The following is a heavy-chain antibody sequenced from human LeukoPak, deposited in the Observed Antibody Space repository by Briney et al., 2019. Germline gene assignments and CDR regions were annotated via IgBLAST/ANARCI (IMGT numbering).Heavy chain of an antibody. CDR2: MYYSGST. CDR3: ARPYYYDSRIDP. J-gene: IGHJ5*02. CDR1: GGSISSGDYY. Sequence: SQTLSLTCTVSGGSISSGDYYWSWIRQPPGKGLEWIAYMYYSGSTYYNPSLKSRVTMSADTSKNQLSLKLSSVTAADTAVYYCARPYYYDSRIDPWGQGILVTVYS. D-gene: IGHD3-22*01. V-gene: IGHV4-30-4*01.